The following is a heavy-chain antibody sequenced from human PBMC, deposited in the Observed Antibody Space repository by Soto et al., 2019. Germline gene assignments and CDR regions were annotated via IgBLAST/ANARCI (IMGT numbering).Heavy chain of an antibody. D-gene: IGHD2-15*01. Sequence: ASVKVSCKASGYNISSYGISWVRQAPGQGLEWMGWISAYNGNTNHAQKLQGRVTMTTDTSTSTAYMELRSLRSDDTAVYYCARDWIVVVVAAKPYYYYYGMDVWGQGTTVTVSS. CDR2: ISAYNGNT. V-gene: IGHV1-18*01. CDR1: GYNISSYG. CDR3: ARDWIVVVVAAKPYYYYYGMDV. J-gene: IGHJ6*02.